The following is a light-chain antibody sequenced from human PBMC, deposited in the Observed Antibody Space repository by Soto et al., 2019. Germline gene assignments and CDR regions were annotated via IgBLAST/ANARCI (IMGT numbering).Light chain of an antibody. CDR2: EVS. V-gene: IGLV2-14*01. Sequence: QSVLTQPASVSGSPGQSITISCTGTSSDVGSYNYVSWYQQHPGKAPKVIIYEVSNRPSGVSNRFSGSKSGKTASLTISGLQAEDEADYYCSSHTSSSTLVFGGGTQLTVL. J-gene: IGLJ2*01. CDR1: SSDVGSYNY. CDR3: SSHTSSSTLV.